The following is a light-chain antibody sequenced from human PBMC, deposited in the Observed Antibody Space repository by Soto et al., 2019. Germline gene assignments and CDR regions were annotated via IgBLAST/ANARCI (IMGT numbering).Light chain of an antibody. J-gene: IGKJ5*01. V-gene: IGKV3-11*01. CDR1: QSVSTY. CDR3: QQRSTWPIT. Sequence: EIVLTQSPATLSLSPGERATLSCRASQSVSTYLAWYQQKPGQAPRLLIFGASNRATGIPAGFSGSGSGTDFTLTISSLEPEDFAVYYCQQRSTWPITFGQGTRLEIK. CDR2: GAS.